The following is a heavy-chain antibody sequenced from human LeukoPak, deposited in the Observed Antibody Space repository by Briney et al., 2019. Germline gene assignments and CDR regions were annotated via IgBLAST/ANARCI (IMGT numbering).Heavy chain of an antibody. CDR2: IAGSDTRT. D-gene: IGHD3-22*01. V-gene: IGHV3-48*03. CDR1: GFAFSGYE. J-gene: IGHJ4*02. Sequence: GGSLRLSCAASGFAFSGYEMNWVRQAPGKWLEWVSYIAGSDTRTYYADSVKGRFTISRDNAKNSLYLQMNSLRAEDTGLYYCTTLGYHLDSWGQGTLVTVSS. CDR3: TTLGYHLDS.